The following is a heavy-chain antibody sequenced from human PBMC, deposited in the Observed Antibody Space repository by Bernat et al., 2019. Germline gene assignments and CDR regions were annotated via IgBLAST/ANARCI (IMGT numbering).Heavy chain of an antibody. CDR1: GFTFSSYA. D-gene: IGHD2-2*01. CDR3: AKDQRYCTTTSCYGNDAFDI. Sequence: EVQLLESGGGLVQPGGSLRLSCAASGFTFSSYAMSWVRQAPGKGLEWVSAISGSGGRTYYEDSVKGRFTISRDKSKNTLYFQMNSLRAEDTAVYYCAKDQRYCTTTSCYGNDAFDIWGQGTMVTVSS. CDR2: ISGSGGRT. J-gene: IGHJ3*02. V-gene: IGHV3-23*01.